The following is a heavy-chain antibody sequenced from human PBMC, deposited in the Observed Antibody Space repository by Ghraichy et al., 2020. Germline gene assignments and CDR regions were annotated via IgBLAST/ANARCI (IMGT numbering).Heavy chain of an antibody. CDR2: IYHSGST. CDR1: GGSISSSNW. J-gene: IGHJ6*02. CDR3: ARGITGPSYYYYYGMDV. D-gene: IGHD1-20*01. Sequence: SETLSLTCAVSGGSISSSNWWSWVRQPPGKGLEWIGEIYHSGSTNYNPSLKSRVTISVDKSKNQFSLKLSSVTAADTAVYYCARGITGPSYYYYYGMDVWGQGTTVTVSS. V-gene: IGHV4-4*02.